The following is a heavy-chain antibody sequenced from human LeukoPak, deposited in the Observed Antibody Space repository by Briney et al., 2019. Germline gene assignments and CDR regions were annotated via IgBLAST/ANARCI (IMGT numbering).Heavy chain of an antibody. CDR2: IYYSGST. CDR1: GGSISSYY. D-gene: IGHD5-12*01. CDR3: ARAPLGGYDLLFDY. J-gene: IGHJ4*02. Sequence: SETLSLTCTVSGGSISSYYWSWIRQPPGKGLEWIGYIYYSGSTNYNPSLKSRVTISVDTSKNQFSLKLSSVTAADTAVYYCARAPLGGYDLLFDYWGQGTLVTVSS. V-gene: IGHV4-59*01.